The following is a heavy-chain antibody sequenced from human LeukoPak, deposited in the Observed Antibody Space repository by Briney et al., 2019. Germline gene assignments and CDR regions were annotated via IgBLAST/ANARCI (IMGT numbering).Heavy chain of an antibody. J-gene: IGHJ3*02. Sequence: QSGGSLRLSCAASGFTFSSFAMSWVRQAPGKGLECVSTISGSGGSTYYADSVKGRFTVSRDNSKNTLYLQMNSLRAEDTAVYYCAREPSGVFVVVTASYAFDIWGQGTMVTVSS. CDR2: ISGSGGST. CDR3: AREPSGVFVVVTASYAFDI. D-gene: IGHD2-21*02. V-gene: IGHV3-23*01. CDR1: GFTFSSFA.